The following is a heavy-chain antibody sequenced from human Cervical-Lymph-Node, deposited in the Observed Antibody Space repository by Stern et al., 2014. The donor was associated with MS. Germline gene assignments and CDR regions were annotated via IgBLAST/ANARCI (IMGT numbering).Heavy chain of an antibody. CDR2: IHTSGGT. J-gene: IGHJ6*02. V-gene: IGHV4-61*02. Sequence: QVQLQESGPGLVKPSQTLSLTCTVSGGSISSGNDHWSWIRQPAGKGLEWIGRIHTSGGTNYNPSLKSRVTMSVDTSKNQFSLKVSSVTAADTAVYYCARDGYYFYYGMDVWGQGTTVIVSS. CDR1: GGSISSGNDH. CDR3: ARDGYYFYYGMDV.